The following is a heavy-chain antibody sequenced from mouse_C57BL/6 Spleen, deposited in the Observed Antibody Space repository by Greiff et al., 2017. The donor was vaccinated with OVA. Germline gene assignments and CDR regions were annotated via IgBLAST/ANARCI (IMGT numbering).Heavy chain of an antibody. Sequence: EVQLVESGPGLVKPSQSLSLTCSVTGYSITSGYYWNWIRQFPGNKLEWMGYISYDGSNNYNPSLKNRISITRDTSKNQFFLKLNSVTTEDTATYYCARVYGYEDYYAMDYWGQGTSVTVSS. V-gene: IGHV3-6*01. CDR1: GYSITSGYY. J-gene: IGHJ4*01. D-gene: IGHD2-2*01. CDR3: ARVYGYEDYYAMDY. CDR2: ISYDGSN.